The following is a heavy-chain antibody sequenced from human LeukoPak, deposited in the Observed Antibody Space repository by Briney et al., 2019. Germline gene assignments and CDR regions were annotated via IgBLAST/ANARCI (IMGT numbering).Heavy chain of an antibody. CDR2: INPNSGGT. CDR3: ARDQVGYYYDSSGYYRPGSRFDP. D-gene: IGHD3-22*01. CDR1: GYTFTGYY. V-gene: IGHV1-2*02. Sequence: GASVKVSCKASGYTFTGYYMHWVRQAPGQGLEWMGWINPNSGGTNYAQKFQGRVTMTRDTSISTAYMELSRLRSDDTAVYYCARDQVGYYYDSSGYYRPGSRFDPWGQGTLVTVSS. J-gene: IGHJ5*02.